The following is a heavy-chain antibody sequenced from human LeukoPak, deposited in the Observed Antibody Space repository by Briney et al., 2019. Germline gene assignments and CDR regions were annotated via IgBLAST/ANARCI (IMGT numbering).Heavy chain of an antibody. J-gene: IGHJ4*02. Sequence: GGSLRLSCAASGFAFSSYSMNWVRQAPGKGLEWVSYISSSSSTIYYADSVKGRFTISRDNAKNSLYLQMNSLRAEDTAVYYCAKEGRSGATPLDYWGQGTLVTVSS. V-gene: IGHV3-48*01. D-gene: IGHD1-26*01. CDR1: GFAFSSYS. CDR3: AKEGRSGATPLDY. CDR2: ISSSSSTI.